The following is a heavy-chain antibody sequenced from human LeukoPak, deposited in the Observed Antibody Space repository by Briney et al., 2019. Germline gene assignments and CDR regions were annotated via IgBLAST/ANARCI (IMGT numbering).Heavy chain of an antibody. J-gene: IGHJ4*02. Sequence: PSETLSLTCAVYGESFSAYFWNWIRQAPGKPLEYIGEINHRGSSHYNPSLKTRFTLSVDTSKNQFSLKLTSVTAADTAVYFCARGSSFDGYCSAGACDAGYYDSWGQGTPVTVSS. V-gene: IGHV4-34*01. CDR3: ARGSSFDGYCSAGACDAGYYDS. CDR1: GESFSAYF. D-gene: IGHD2-15*01. CDR2: INHRGSS.